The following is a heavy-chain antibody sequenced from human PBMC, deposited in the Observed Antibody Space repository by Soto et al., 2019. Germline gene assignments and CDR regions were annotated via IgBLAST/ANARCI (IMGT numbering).Heavy chain of an antibody. Sequence: ASVKVSCKASGYTFTSYGISWVRQAPGQGLEWMGRISAYNGNTNYAQKLQGRVTMTTDTSTSTAYMELRSLRSDDTAVYYCARDGTGGSYGVEWFDPWGQGTLVTVSS. D-gene: IGHD1-26*01. V-gene: IGHV1-18*04. CDR2: ISAYNGNT. CDR3: ARDGTGGSYGVEWFDP. CDR1: GYTFTSYG. J-gene: IGHJ5*02.